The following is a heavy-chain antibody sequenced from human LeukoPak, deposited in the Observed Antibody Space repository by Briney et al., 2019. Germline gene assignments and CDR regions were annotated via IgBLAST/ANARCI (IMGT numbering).Heavy chain of an antibody. Sequence: ASVKVSCKASGYTFTGYYMHWVRQAPGQGLEWMGRINPNSGGTNYAQKFQGRVTMTRDTSISTAYMELSRLRSDDTAVYYCARARDYDILTGYYNNHNFDYWGQGTLVTVSP. D-gene: IGHD3-9*01. V-gene: IGHV1-2*06. CDR2: INPNSGGT. CDR1: GYTFTGYY. CDR3: ARARDYDILTGYYNNHNFDY. J-gene: IGHJ4*02.